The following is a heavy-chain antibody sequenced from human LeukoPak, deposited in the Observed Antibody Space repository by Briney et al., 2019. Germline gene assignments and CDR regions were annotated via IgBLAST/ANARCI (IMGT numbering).Heavy chain of an antibody. CDR3: ARSTRGNYANWFDP. Sequence: SETLSLTCTVSGGSISGYCWGWIRQPAGKGLEWIGRIYSTGSTNYNPSLKSRVTMSVDTSENQFSLKLSSVTAADTAVYFCARSTRGNYANWFDPWGQGALVTVSS. J-gene: IGHJ5*02. V-gene: IGHV4-4*07. CDR1: GGSISGYC. D-gene: IGHD1-26*01. CDR2: IYSTGST.